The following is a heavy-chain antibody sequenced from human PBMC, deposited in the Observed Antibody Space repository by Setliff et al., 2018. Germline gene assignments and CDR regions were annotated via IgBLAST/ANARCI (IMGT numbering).Heavy chain of an antibody. CDR2: ISAYNGNT. CDR1: GYTFTSYG. D-gene: IGHD6-13*01. J-gene: IGHJ5*02. Sequence: GASVKVSCKASGYTFTSYGISWVRQAPGQGREWMGWISAYNGNTNYAQKLQGRVTMTTDTSTSTAYMELRSLRSDDTAVYYCARGYSSSWQSRMGFDPWGQGTLVTVSS. V-gene: IGHV1-18*01. CDR3: ARGYSSSWQSRMGFDP.